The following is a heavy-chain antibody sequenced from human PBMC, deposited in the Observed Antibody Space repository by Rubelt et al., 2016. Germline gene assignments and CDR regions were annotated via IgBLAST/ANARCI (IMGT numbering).Heavy chain of an antibody. D-gene: IGHD3-22*01. CDR1: GYTFTSYG. J-gene: IGHJ4*02. Sequence: QVQLVQSGAEVKKPGASVKVSCKASGYTFTSYGISWVRQAPGQGLEWMGWISAYNGNTNYAQKLQCRVTMTTDTSTSTAYMELRSLRSDDTAVYYCASDADYYDSSGYYPYWGQGTLVTVSS. CDR3: ASDADYYDSSGYYPY. V-gene: IGHV1-18*01. CDR2: ISAYNGNT.